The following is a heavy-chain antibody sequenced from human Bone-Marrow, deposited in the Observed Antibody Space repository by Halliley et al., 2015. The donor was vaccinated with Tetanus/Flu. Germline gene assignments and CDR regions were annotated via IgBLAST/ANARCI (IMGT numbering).Heavy chain of an antibody. CDR3: ARALEIQFAGLSRHGHFDY. CDR2: IYYSGST. CDR1: GGSISSGGYY. V-gene: IGHV4-31*03. Sequence: TLSLTCTVSGGSISSGGYYWSWIRQHPGKGLEWIGYIYYSGSTYYNPSLKSRVTISVDTSKNQFSLKLSSVTAADTGVYFCARALEIQFAGLSRHGHFDYWGQGTLVTVSS. J-gene: IGHJ4*02. D-gene: IGHD3-10*01.